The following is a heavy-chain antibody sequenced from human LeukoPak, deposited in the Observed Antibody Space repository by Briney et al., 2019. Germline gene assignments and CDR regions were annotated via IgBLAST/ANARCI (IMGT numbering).Heavy chain of an antibody. CDR2: IYSGGST. Sequence: GGSLRLSCAASGFTVSSNYMSWVRQAPGKGLEWVSVIYSGGSTYYADSVKGRFTISRDNSKNTLYLQMNSLRAEDTAVYYCTTDEWYYYDSSAGYWGQGTLVTVSS. J-gene: IGHJ4*02. CDR1: GFTVSSNY. CDR3: TTDEWYYYDSSAGY. D-gene: IGHD3-22*01. V-gene: IGHV3-66*01.